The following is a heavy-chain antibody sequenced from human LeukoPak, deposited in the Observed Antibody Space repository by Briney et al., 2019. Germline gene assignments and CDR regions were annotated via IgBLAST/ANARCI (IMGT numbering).Heavy chain of an antibody. V-gene: IGHV3-30*04. Sequence: AGGSLRLSCAASGFTFSSYAMHWVRQAPGMGLKGVAVISYDGSNKYYADSVKGRFTISRDNSKNTLYLQMNSLRAEDTAVYYCARDYSSGWYGGYWGQGTLVTVSS. J-gene: IGHJ4*02. CDR2: ISYDGSNK. D-gene: IGHD6-19*01. CDR1: GFTFSSYA. CDR3: ARDYSSGWYGGY.